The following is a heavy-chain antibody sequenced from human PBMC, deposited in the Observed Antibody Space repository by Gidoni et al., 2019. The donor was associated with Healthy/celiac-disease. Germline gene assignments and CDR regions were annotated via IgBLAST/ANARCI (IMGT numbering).Heavy chain of an antibody. CDR1: GFTFSTYW. Sequence: EVQLVESGGGLVQPGGSLRLSCASSGFTFSTYWMHWVRQAPGKGVVWVSRINSDGSSTSYADSVKGRFTISRDNAKNTLYLQMNSLRAEDTAVYYCAREMGGAVAGTPPFDYWGQGTLVTVSS. CDR3: AREMGGAVAGTPPFDY. V-gene: IGHV3-74*01. D-gene: IGHD6-19*01. J-gene: IGHJ4*02. CDR2: INSDGSST.